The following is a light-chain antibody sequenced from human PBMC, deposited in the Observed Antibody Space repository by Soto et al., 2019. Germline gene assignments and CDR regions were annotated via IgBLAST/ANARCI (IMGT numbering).Light chain of an antibody. J-gene: IGKJ1*01. CDR2: AAS. CDR3: QQSYSTPWT. Sequence: DNQMTQSPSSLSAAVGDRVTITCRASQSISSYLNWYQQQPGKAPKLLIYAASSLQSGVPSRFSGSGSGTDFTLSISSLQPEDFATYYCQQSYSTPWTFGQGTKVEIK. CDR1: QSISSY. V-gene: IGKV1-39*01.